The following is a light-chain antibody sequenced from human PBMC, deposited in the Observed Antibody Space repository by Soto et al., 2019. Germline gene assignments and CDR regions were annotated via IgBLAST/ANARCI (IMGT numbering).Light chain of an antibody. CDR2: STS. CDR1: SGSVSTRYY. CDR3: VLFMGSVLWV. Sequence: QTVVTQEPSFSVSPGGTVTLTCGVSSGSVSTRYYPSWYQQTPGQAPRTLIYSTSTRSSGVPDRFSGSIVGNKAALTITGAQADDESNYYCVLFMGSVLWVFGGGTKLTVL. J-gene: IGLJ3*02. V-gene: IGLV8-61*01.